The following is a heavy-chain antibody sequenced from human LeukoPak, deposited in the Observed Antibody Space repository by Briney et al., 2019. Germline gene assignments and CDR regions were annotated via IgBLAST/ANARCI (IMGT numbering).Heavy chain of an antibody. CDR1: GGSISSYY. V-gene: IGHV4-4*07. D-gene: IGHD4-11*01. CDR2: IYTSGST. CDR3: ARVRYSNYPAPLNYYYYMDV. J-gene: IGHJ6*03. Sequence: SETLSLTCTVSGGSISSYYWSWIRQPAGKGLEWIGRIYTSGSTNYNPSLKSRVTMSVDTSKNQFSLKLSSVTAADTAVYYCARVRYSNYPAPLNYYYYMDVWGKGTTVTVSS.